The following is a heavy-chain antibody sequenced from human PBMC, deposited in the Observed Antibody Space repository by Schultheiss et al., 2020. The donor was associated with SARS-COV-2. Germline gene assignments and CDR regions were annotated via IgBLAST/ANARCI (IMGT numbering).Heavy chain of an antibody. Sequence: SETLSLTCTVSGGSISSYYWSWIRQPPGKGLEWIGYIYYSGSTYYNPSLKSRVTISVDTSKNQFSLKLSSVTAADTAVYYCARGVAVAYYYYYYMDVWGKGTTVTVSS. CDR2: IYYSGST. V-gene: IGHV4-59*12. J-gene: IGHJ6*03. CDR1: GGSISSYY. CDR3: ARGVAVAYYYYYYMDV. D-gene: IGHD2-15*01.